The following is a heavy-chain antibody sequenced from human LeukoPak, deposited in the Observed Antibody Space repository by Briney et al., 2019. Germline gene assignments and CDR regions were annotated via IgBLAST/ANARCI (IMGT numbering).Heavy chain of an antibody. J-gene: IGHJ3*02. CDR2: IRNKVNSYTT. Sequence: GGSLRLSCAASGFTFSDHYMDWVRQAPGKGLEWVGRIRNKVNSYTTAYAASVKGRFIISRDDSKNSLYLQMNSLKTEDTAVYYCSYKPGIPTRWENFDTWGQGTMVTVSS. CDR3: SYKPGIPTRWENFDT. CDR1: GFTFSDHY. D-gene: IGHD6-13*01. V-gene: IGHV3-72*01.